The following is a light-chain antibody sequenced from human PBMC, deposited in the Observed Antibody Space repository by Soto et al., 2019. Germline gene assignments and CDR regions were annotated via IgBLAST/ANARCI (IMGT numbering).Light chain of an antibody. CDR1: QSVSSGY. V-gene: IGKV3-20*01. Sequence: DIVLTQSPGTLSLSPGDRVTLSCRASQSVSSGYLAWYQQKPGQAPRLLIHGTSSRAAGIPDRFSGSGSGTDFTLTISRLEPEDFAVYFCQQYGRSPRTFGQGTKVEI. CDR3: QQYGRSPRT. J-gene: IGKJ1*01. CDR2: GTS.